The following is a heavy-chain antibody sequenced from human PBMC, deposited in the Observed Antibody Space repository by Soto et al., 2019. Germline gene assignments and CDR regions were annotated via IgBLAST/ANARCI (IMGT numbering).Heavy chain of an antibody. CDR2: IYSGGYT. V-gene: IGHV3-53*01. J-gene: IGHJ4*02. D-gene: IGHD6-25*01. CDR1: GFTVSNNY. CDR3: GTQRGGGGY. Sequence: EVQLVESGGGLIQPGGSLRLSCAVSGFTVSNNYMSWVRQAPGKGLEGVSVIYSGGYTAYGDSVKGRFTISRDNSKNTLYIQKNARGAAAPAVYYCGTQRGGGGYWGQGTLVTVSS.